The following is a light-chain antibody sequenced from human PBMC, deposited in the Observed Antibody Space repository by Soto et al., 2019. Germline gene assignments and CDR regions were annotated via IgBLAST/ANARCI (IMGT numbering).Light chain of an antibody. CDR1: QDINNC. CDR2: DVS. CDR3: RQYDNLPPP. V-gene: IGKV1-33*01. Sequence: DIQMTQTPSSLSASVGDRVTITCQASQDINNCLNWYHQKPGKAPNLLTYDVSNVQIEAPSRFSGSGSGTHFTLTISSLQPEDTEISNGRQYDNLPPPFGPGTKVDIK. J-gene: IGKJ3*01.